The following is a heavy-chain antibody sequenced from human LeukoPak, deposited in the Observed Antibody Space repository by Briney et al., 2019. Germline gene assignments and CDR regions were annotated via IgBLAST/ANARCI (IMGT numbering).Heavy chain of an antibody. D-gene: IGHD2-15*01. CDR3: ARGQYCSGGSCGWFDP. CDR1: GGSFSGYY. Sequence: SETLSLTRAVYGGSFSGYYWSWIRQPPGKGLEWIGEINHSGSTNYNPSLKSRVTISVDTSKNQFSLKLSSVTAADTAVYYCARGQYCSGGSCGWFDPWGQGTLVTVSS. V-gene: IGHV4-34*01. J-gene: IGHJ5*02. CDR2: INHSGST.